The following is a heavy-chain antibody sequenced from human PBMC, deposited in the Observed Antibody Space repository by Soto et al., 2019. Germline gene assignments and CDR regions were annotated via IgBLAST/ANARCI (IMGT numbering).Heavy chain of an antibody. D-gene: IGHD2-21*01. CDR2: IYWNDDQ. CDR1: GFSLTTSGVG. V-gene: IGHV2-5*01. CDR3: ARSRRITMIGAVSWFDP. J-gene: IGHJ5*02. Sequence: QITLKESGPTLVKPTQTLTLTCTFSGFSLTTSGVGVGWIRQSPGKALEWLALIYWNDDQWYSPSLKSRLTITKDTSKNQVVLKMTNMDPVDTATYFCARSRRITMIGAVSWFDPWGQGTLVTVSS.